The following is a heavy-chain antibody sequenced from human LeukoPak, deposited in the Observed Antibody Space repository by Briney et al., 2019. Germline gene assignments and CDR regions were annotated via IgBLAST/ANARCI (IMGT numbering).Heavy chain of an antibody. J-gene: IGHJ4*02. CDR1: GYTFTGYY. CDR3: ARVWGQVVPAAIPFDY. D-gene: IGHD2-2*01. Sequence: ATVKVSCKASGYTFTGYYMHWVRQAPGQGLEWMGWINPNSGGTNYAQKFQGRVTMTRDTSISTAYMELSRLRSDDTAVYYCARVWGQVVPAAIPFDYWGQGTLVTVSS. CDR2: INPNSGGT. V-gene: IGHV1-2*02.